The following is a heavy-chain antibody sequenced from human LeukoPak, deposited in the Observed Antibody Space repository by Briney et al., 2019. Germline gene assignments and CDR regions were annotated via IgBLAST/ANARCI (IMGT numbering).Heavy chain of an antibody. CDR2: ISAYNGNT. CDR3: AKDFSPRYSSDWTSFDY. D-gene: IGHD6-19*01. V-gene: IGHV1-18*01. J-gene: IGHJ4*02. Sequence: ASVKVSCKASGYTFTNYGISWVRQAPGQGLQWMGWISAYNGNTNYAQNLQGRVTMITETSTNTAYMEMRSLRSDDTAVYYCAKDFSPRYSSDWTSFDYWGQGTLVTVSP. CDR1: GYTFTNYG.